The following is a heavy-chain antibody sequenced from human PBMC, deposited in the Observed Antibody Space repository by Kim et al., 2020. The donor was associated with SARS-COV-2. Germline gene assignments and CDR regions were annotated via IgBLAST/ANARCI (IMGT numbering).Heavy chain of an antibody. CDR1: GFTFSSYA. J-gene: IGHJ6*02. CDR2: ISGSSGST. V-gene: IGHV3-23*01. D-gene: IGHD2-21*01. Sequence: GGSLRLSCAASGFTFSSYAMSWVRQAPGKGLEWVSAISGSSGSTYYADSVKGRFTISRDNSKNTLYLQMNSLRAEDTAVYYCAKDRAPLGLVKNYYYYGMDVWGQGTTVTVSS. CDR3: AKDRAPLGLVKNYYYYGMDV.